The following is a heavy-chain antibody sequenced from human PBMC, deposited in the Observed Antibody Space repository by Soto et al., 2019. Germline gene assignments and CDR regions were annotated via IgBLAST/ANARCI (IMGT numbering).Heavy chain of an antibody. Sequence: PGGSLRLSCAASGFTFSSYGMHWVRQAPGKGLEWVAVIWYDGSNKYYADSVKGRFTISRDNSKNTLYLQMNSLRAEDTAVYYCARDGVGGYCSSTSCRPKYYYYYMDVWGKGTTVTVSS. D-gene: IGHD2-2*01. CDR2: IWYDGSNK. CDR1: GFTFSSYG. J-gene: IGHJ6*03. V-gene: IGHV3-33*01. CDR3: ARDGVGGYCSSTSCRPKYYYYYMDV.